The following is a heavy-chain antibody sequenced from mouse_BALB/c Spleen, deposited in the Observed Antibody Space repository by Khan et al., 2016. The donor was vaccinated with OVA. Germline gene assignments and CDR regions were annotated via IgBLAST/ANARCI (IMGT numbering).Heavy chain of an antibody. J-gene: IGHJ2*01. CDR2: INPTSGYT. CDR1: GYTFTTYW. CDR3: TRDRIDY. V-gene: IGHV1-7*01. Sequence: QVQLKESGAELAKPGASVKMSCKASGYTFTTYWMHWVKQRPGQGLEWIGYINPTSGYTDYNEKFKDRATLSADRSSSTAYMQLSSLTSEDSAVYYSTRDRIDYWGHGTTLTVSS.